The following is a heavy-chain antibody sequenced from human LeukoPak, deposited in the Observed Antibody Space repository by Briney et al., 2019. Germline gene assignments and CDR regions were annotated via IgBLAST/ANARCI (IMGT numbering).Heavy chain of an antibody. V-gene: IGHV1-69*04. Sequence: SVKVSCKASGGTFSSYAISWVRQAPGQGLEWMGRIIPILGIANYAQKFQGRVTITADKSTSTAYMELSSLRSEDTAVYYCARDRSRQAWIQLWSYTPNYYYYYGMDVWSQGTTVTVSS. D-gene: IGHD5-18*01. CDR3: ARDRSRQAWIQLWSYTPNYYYYYGMDV. CDR1: GGTFSSYA. J-gene: IGHJ6*02. CDR2: IIPILGIA.